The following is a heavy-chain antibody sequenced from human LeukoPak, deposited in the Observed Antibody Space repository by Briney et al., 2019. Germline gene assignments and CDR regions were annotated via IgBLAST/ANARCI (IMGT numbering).Heavy chain of an antibody. Sequence: SETLSLTCSVSGDSISSRNWWTWVRQTPEKGLEWIGEISHTGSTNYNPSVEGRVTISIDKSRNHFSLMLTSVTAADTALYYCARGMWFDTLFSAFDVWGQGTMVSVSS. V-gene: IGHV4-4*02. D-gene: IGHD3-10*01. CDR2: ISHTGST. CDR3: ARGMWFDTLFSAFDV. J-gene: IGHJ3*01. CDR1: GDSISSRNW.